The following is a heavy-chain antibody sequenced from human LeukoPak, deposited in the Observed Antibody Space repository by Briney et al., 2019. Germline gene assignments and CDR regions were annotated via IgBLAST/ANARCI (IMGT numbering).Heavy chain of an antibody. Sequence: ASVKVSCKVSGYTLTELSVHWVRQAPGKGLEGMGGFDPEDGETIYAQKFQGRVTMTEDTSTDTAYMELSSLRSEDTAVYYFATDYGSGIFNYWGQGTLVTVSS. CDR1: GYTLTELS. D-gene: IGHD3-10*01. J-gene: IGHJ4*02. CDR3: ATDYGSGIFNY. CDR2: FDPEDGET. V-gene: IGHV1-24*01.